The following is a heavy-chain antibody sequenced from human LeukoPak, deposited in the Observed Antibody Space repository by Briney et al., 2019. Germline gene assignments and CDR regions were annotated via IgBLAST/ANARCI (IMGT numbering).Heavy chain of an antibody. CDR2: ISYDGSNK. CDR1: GFTFSSYW. Sequence: PGGSLRLSCAASGFTFSSYWMNWVRQAPGKGLEWVAVISYDGSNKYYADSVKGRFTISRDNSKNTLYLQMNSLRAEDTAVYYCAKIGLRGYSYGQFADYWGQGTLVTVSS. V-gene: IGHV3-30*18. D-gene: IGHD5-18*01. CDR3: AKIGLRGYSYGQFADY. J-gene: IGHJ4*02.